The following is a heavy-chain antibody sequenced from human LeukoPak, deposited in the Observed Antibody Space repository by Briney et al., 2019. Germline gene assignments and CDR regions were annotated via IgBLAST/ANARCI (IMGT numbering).Heavy chain of an antibody. Sequence: GGSLRLSCGASGFIFGKYAMSWVRQAPGKGLEWISGISGSGASTYYADSVKGRFTISRDDSRNTLYLQMNSLRGDDTAVYYCAKDVGKWESLHFFDYWGQGTLVTVSS. CDR2: ISGSGAST. V-gene: IGHV3-23*01. CDR1: GFIFGKYA. J-gene: IGHJ4*02. D-gene: IGHD1-26*01. CDR3: AKDVGKWESLHFFDY.